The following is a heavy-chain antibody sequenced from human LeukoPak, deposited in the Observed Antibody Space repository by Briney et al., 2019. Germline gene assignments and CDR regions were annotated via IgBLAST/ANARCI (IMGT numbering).Heavy chain of an antibody. Sequence: GGALRLSCAASGFTFSSYWMHWVRQGPGKGLVWVARINMDGSTISYADFVKGRFTISRDNAKNTLYLQMNSLRAEDTAVYYCARGNYYGSGSYYPFDYWGQGTLVTVSS. CDR3: ARGNYYGSGSYYPFDY. J-gene: IGHJ4*02. CDR1: GFTFSSYW. CDR2: INMDGSTI. D-gene: IGHD3-10*01. V-gene: IGHV3-74*01.